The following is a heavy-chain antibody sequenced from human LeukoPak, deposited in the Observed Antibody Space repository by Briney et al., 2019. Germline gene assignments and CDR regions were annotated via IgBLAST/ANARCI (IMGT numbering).Heavy chain of an antibody. CDR2: IYTSGST. CDR1: GGSIRSGSYY. CDR3: ARDEGSSSSGMDS. V-gene: IGHV4-61*02. J-gene: IGHJ4*02. D-gene: IGHD6-6*01. Sequence: SQTLSLTCTVSGGSIRSGSYYWSWIRQPAGKGLEWIGRIYTSGSTNYNPSLKSRVTISADTSKNQFSLKLNSVTAADTAVYYCARDEGSSSSGMDSWGQGTLVTVSS.